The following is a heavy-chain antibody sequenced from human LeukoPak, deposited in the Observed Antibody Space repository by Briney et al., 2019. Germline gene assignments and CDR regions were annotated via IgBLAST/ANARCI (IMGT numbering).Heavy chain of an antibody. D-gene: IGHD2-15*01. J-gene: IGHJ4*02. V-gene: IGHV3-23*01. CDR1: GFTFSSYA. Sequence: PGGSLRLSCAASGFTFSSYAMSWVRKTPGKGLEWVSAISGSGGSTYYADSVKGRFTISRDNSKNTLYLQMDSLRAEDTAVYYCAKGDIVVVAAATDYWGQGTLVTVSS. CDR3: AKGDIVVVAAATDY. CDR2: ISGSGGST.